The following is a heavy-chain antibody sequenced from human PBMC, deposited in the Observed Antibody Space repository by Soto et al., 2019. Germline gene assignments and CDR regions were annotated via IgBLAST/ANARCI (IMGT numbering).Heavy chain of an antibody. V-gene: IGHV1-8*01. CDR2: MNPNSGNT. Sequence: QVQLVQSGAEVKKPGASVKVSCKASGYTFTSYDINWVRQATGQGLEWMGWMNPNSGNTGYAQKFKGRVTMTRNTSISKAYMELSSLRSEDTAVYYCARGNCISTSCYAPYYYYGMDVWGQGTTVTVSS. CDR1: GYTFTSYD. CDR3: ARGNCISTSCYAPYYYYGMDV. J-gene: IGHJ6*02. D-gene: IGHD2-2*01.